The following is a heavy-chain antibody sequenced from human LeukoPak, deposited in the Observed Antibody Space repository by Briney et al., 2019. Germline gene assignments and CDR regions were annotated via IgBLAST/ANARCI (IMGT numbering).Heavy chain of an antibody. V-gene: IGHV3-21*01. CDR1: GFTVSSYS. CDR2: ISSSSSYI. CDR3: ARWGSGSHFDY. Sequence: GGSLRLSCAASGFTVSSYSMNWVRQSPGKGLEWVSSISSSSSYIYYADSVKGRFTISRDNAKNSLYLQMNSLRAEDTAVYYCARWGSGSHFDYWGQGTLVTVSS. D-gene: IGHD1-26*01. J-gene: IGHJ4*02.